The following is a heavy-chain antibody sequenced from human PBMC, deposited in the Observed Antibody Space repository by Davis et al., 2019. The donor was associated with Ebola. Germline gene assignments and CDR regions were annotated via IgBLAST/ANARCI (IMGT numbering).Heavy chain of an antibody. CDR1: GGSFSGYY. J-gene: IGHJ5*02. CDR3: ARAPRIRLGELSLRFDP. D-gene: IGHD3-16*02. V-gene: IGHV4-59*01. CDR2: IYYSGST. Sequence: SETLSLTCAVYGGSFSGYYWSWIRQPPGKGLEWIGYIYYSGSTNYNPSLKSRVTISVDTSKNQFSLKLSSVTAADTAVYYCARAPRIRLGELSLRFDPWGQGTLVTVSS.